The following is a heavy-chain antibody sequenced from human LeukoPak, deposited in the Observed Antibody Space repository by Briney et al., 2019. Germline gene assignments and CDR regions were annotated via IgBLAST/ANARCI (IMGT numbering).Heavy chain of an antibody. V-gene: IGHV1-2*02. D-gene: IGHD3-10*01. CDR2: INPNSGGT. CDR3: ARVVVRGVIMEPGFDY. CDR1: GYTFTCYY. J-gene: IGHJ4*02. Sequence: ASVKVSCKASGYTFTCYYMHWVRQAPGQGLEWMGWINPNSGGTNYAQKFQGRVTMTRDTSISTAYMELSRLRSDDTAVYYCARVVVRGVIMEPGFDYWGQGTLVTVSS.